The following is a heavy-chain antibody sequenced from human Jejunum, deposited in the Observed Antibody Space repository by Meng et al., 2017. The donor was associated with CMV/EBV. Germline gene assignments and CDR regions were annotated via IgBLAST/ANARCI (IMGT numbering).Heavy chain of an antibody. CDR3: AREGLVGDLRYFDL. J-gene: IGHJ2*01. V-gene: IGHV1-18*01. CDR1: GYTLTNYG. CDR2: ISAYNGDT. Sequence: QGQLVHSGGGVKKPAASLQVSCNAYGYTLTNYGITWVRQAPGQGLEWMGWISAYNGDTNYAQTLQGRVTMTTDTSTSTAYMELRSLRSDDTAVYYCAREGLVGDLRYFDLWGRGTLVTVSS. D-gene: IGHD3-16*01.